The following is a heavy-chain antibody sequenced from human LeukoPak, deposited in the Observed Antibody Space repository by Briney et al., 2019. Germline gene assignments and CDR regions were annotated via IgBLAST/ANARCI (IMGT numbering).Heavy chain of an antibody. J-gene: IGHJ4*02. V-gene: IGHV3-66*01. CDR2: IHTGGRT. CDR1: GFSVSGNF. Sequence: GGSLRLSCAVSGFSVSGNFMNWVRQAPGKGLEWVSVIHTGGRTYYADSVKGRFVISRDSSKNMLYPQMNSLRVEDTAVYYCARARDFDYWGQGTLVTVSS. CDR3: ARARDFDY.